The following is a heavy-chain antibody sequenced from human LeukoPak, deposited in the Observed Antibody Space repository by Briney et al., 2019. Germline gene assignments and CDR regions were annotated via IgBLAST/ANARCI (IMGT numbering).Heavy chain of an antibody. CDR2: IYHSGST. Sequence: SETLSLTCAVYGGSFSGYYWSWIRQPPGKGLEWIGYIYHSGSTYYNPSLKSRVTISVDRSKNQFSLKLSSVTAADTAVYYCARFKHDYSNYYYYYGMDVWGQGTTVTVSS. CDR3: ARFKHDYSNYYYYYGMDV. V-gene: IGHV4-34*01. CDR1: GGSFSGYY. D-gene: IGHD4-11*01. J-gene: IGHJ6*02.